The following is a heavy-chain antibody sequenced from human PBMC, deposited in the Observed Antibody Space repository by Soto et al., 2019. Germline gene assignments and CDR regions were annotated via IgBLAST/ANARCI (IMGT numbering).Heavy chain of an antibody. Sequence: ASVKVSCKASGYTFTMYAMHGVLQSALQRLEWMGWINAGNGNTKYSQKFQGRVTITRDTSASTAYMELSSLRSEDTAVYYCARDGPLRYFEWLLSHWGQGTLVTVSS. J-gene: IGHJ4*02. V-gene: IGHV1-3*01. D-gene: IGHD3-9*01. CDR2: INAGNGNT. CDR1: GYTFTMYA. CDR3: ARDGPLRYFEWLLSH.